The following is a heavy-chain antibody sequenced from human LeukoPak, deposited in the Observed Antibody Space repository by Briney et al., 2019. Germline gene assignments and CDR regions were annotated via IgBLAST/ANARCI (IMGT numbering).Heavy chain of an antibody. CDR1: GGSISSSRYY. CDR3: ARGLRFHLGDY. V-gene: IGHV4-39*01. CDR2: IYYSGST. J-gene: IGHJ4*02. D-gene: IGHD3-16*01. Sequence: PSETLSLTCTVSGGSISSSRYYWGWVRQPPGKGLEWIGSIYYSGSTYYNPSLKSRVTISVDTSKNQFSLKLSSVTAADTAVYYCARGLRFHLGDYWGQGTLVTVSS.